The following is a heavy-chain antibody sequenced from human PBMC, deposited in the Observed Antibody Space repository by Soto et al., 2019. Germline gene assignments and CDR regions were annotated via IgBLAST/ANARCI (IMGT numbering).Heavy chain of an antibody. CDR2: ISGSGGST. J-gene: IGHJ4*02. CDR1: GFTFSSYA. D-gene: IGHD6-19*01. CDR3: AKGSNIAVGSYYFDY. V-gene: IGHV3-23*01. Sequence: PGGSLRLSCAASGFTFSSYAMSWVRQAPGKGLEWVSAISGSGGSTYYADSVKGRFTISRDNSKDTLYLQMNSLRAEDTAVYYCAKGSNIAVGSYYFDYWGQGTLVTVSS.